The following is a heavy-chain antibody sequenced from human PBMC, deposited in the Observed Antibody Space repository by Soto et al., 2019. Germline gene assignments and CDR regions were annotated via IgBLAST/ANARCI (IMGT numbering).Heavy chain of an antibody. CDR1: GVSTSNHY. Sequence: QVQLQESGPGLVKPSETLSLTCSVSGVSTSNHYWSWIRKPPGQGPEWIGCIYYRGTTNYNASFNSRVTISVDKSKNQFSRKLTSVTTADTAVYYCARGGGSPYDDHEFDFCGQGILVTVSS. CDR3: ARGGGSPYDDHEFDF. V-gene: IGHV4-59*11. CDR2: IYYRGTT. J-gene: IGHJ4*02. D-gene: IGHD4-17*01.